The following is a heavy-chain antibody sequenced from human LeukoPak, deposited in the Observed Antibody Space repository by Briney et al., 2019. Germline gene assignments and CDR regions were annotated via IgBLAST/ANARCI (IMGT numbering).Heavy chain of an antibody. D-gene: IGHD2-15*01. Sequence: AASVKVSCKASGGTFSSYAISWVRQAPGQGLEWMGGIIPIFGTANYAQKFQGRVTITADESTSTAYMELRSLRSEDTAVYFCARVSQGRRYYYYYAMDVWGQGTTVTVSS. CDR1: GGTFSSYA. CDR3: ARVSQGRRYYYYYAMDV. V-gene: IGHV1-69*13. J-gene: IGHJ6*02. CDR2: IIPIFGTA.